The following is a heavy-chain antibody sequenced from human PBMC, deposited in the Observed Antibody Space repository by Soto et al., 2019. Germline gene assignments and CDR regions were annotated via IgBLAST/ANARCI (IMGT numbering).Heavy chain of an antibody. Sequence: GGSLRLSCAVSGFTFSNYEWNWVRQAPGKGLEWISYIDTSGDAMFYADSVKGRFAVSRDNTMNSLYLQMDSLRAEDTAAYYCARESIGCGGDCLDYWGQGTLVTVSS. CDR2: IDTSGDAM. D-gene: IGHD2-21*01. CDR3: ARESIGCGGDCLDY. J-gene: IGHJ4*02. V-gene: IGHV3-48*03. CDR1: GFTFSNYE.